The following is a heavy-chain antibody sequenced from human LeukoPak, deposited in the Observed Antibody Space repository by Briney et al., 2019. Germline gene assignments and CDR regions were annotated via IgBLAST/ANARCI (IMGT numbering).Heavy chain of an antibody. CDR3: ARLKGYCTNGVCYTILFDY. CDR2: IYYSGST. V-gene: IGHV4-30-4*01. CDR1: GGSISSGDYY. D-gene: IGHD2-8*01. J-gene: IGHJ4*02. Sequence: SETLSLTCTVSGGSISSGDYYWSWIRQPPGKGLEWIGYIYYSGSTYYNPSLTSRVTISVDTSKNQFSLKLSSVTAADTAVYYCARLKGYCTNGVCYTILFDYWGQGTLVTVSS.